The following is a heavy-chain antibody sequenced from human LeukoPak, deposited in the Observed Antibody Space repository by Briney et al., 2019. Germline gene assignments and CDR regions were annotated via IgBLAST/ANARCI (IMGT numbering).Heavy chain of an antibody. J-gene: IGHJ5*02. Sequence: PSGTMSLTCAVSGYSINSGYYWGWIRQPPGKGLEWIGSISHSGSIYYNPSLKSRVTISVDTSKNQFSLKLSSVTAADTAVYYCARLRDLYNCLDPWGQGTLVTVSS. CDR1: GYSINSGYY. CDR2: ISHSGSI. D-gene: IGHD5-24*01. V-gene: IGHV4-38-2*01. CDR3: ARLRDLYNCLDP.